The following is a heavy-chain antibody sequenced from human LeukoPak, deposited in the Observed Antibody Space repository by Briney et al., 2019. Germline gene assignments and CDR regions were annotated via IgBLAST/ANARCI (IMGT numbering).Heavy chain of an antibody. V-gene: IGHV1-69*13. CDR3: ARDLEFDYYDSSGLNPLDY. CDR1: GGTFSSYA. D-gene: IGHD3-22*01. CDR2: IIPIFGTA. J-gene: IGHJ4*02. Sequence: SVKVSCKASGGTFSSYAISWVRQAPGQGLEWMGGIIPIFGTANYAQKFQGRVTITADESTSTAYMELSSLRSEDTAVYYCARDLEFDYYDSSGLNPLDYWGQGTLVTVSS.